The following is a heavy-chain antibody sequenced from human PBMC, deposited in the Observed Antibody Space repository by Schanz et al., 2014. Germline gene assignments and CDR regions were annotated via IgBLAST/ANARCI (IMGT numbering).Heavy chain of an antibody. CDR1: GVTFSSYA. Sequence: EVQLLESGGGFVQPGGSLRLSCVASGVTFSSYAMTWVRQAPGKGLEWVSDISDSGDSTHYADSVKGRFTISRDNAKNSLYLQMNSLRAEDTAVYYCARDSGSSSWYPSDYWVQGTLVTVSS. CDR3: ARDSGSSSWYPSDY. J-gene: IGHJ4*02. CDR2: ISDSGDST. V-gene: IGHV3-23*01. D-gene: IGHD6-13*01.